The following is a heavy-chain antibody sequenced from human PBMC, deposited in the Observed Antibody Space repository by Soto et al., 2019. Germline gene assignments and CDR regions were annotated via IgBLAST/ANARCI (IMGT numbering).Heavy chain of an antibody. J-gene: IGHJ4*02. V-gene: IGHV1-69*01. CDR3: AREGASGSHIGY. CDR1: GGTFSSYA. Sequence: QVQLVQSGAEVKKPGSSVKVSCKASGGTFSSYAISWVQQAPGQGLEWMGGIIPIFGTANYAQKFQGRVTITADESTSTADMELSSLRSEDTAVYYCAREGASGSHIGYWGQGTLVTVSS. D-gene: IGHD3-22*01. CDR2: IIPIFGTA.